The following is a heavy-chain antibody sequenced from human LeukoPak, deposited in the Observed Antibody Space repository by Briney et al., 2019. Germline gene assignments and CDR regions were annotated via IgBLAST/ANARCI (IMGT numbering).Heavy chain of an antibody. CDR1: GFTFSSSF. J-gene: IGHJ4*02. CDR3: ARASQWLVFDY. Sequence: GGSLRLSCAASGFTFSSSFMNWVRQAPGKGLEWVSTIYNNDNTNYSDSVKGRCTISSDSYTNTLYIQMKSLGDEDMAVYFCARASQWLVFDYWGQGTLVTVSS. D-gene: IGHD6-19*01. V-gene: IGHV3-66*01. CDR2: IYNNDNT.